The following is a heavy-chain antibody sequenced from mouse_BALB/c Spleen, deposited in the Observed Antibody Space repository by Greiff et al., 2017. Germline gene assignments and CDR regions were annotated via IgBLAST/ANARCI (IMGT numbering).Heavy chain of an antibody. V-gene: IGHV1-14*01. CDR1: GYTFTSYV. Sequence: EVQLQQSGPELVKPGASVKMSCKASGYTFTSYVMHWVKQKPGQGLEWIGYINPYNDGTKYNEKFKGKATLTSDKSSSTAYMELSSLTSEDSAVYYCARAYYRYDNYYAMDYWGQGTSVTVSS. CDR3: ARAYYRYDNYYAMDY. CDR2: INPYNDGT. J-gene: IGHJ4*01. D-gene: IGHD2-14*01.